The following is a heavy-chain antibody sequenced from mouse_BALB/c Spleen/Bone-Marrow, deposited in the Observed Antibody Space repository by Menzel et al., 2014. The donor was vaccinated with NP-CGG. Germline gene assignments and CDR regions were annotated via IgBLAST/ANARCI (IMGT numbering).Heavy chain of an antibody. CDR3: ARNYGSSLDY. D-gene: IGHD1-1*01. CDR1: GFNIEDSY. CDR2: IDPANGNT. Sequence: EVQLQQSGAEIVKPGASVKSSCTPSGFNIEDSYIYWMKQRPEQGLEWIGRIDPANGNTKYDPKFQGKATITVDTSSATAYLQPSSLTSEDTAVYYCARNYGSSLDYWGQGTTLTVSS. V-gene: IGHV14-3*02. J-gene: IGHJ2*01.